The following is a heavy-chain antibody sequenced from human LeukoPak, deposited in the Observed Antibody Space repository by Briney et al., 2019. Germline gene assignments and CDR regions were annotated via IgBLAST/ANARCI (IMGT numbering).Heavy chain of an antibody. CDR2: IYKSGTT. CDR3: ARPWSSGSNYRAYDF. V-gene: IGHV4-38-2*01. D-gene: IGHD3-22*01. J-gene: IGHJ3*01. Sequence: SETLSLTCAVSGYSISSGYYWAWIRQPPGKGLEWIGSIYKSGTTFYNPSLKSRVTISVDTSKNQFSLKLSSVTAADTAVYYCARPWSSGSNYRAYDFWGQGTVVSVSS. CDR1: GYSISSGYY.